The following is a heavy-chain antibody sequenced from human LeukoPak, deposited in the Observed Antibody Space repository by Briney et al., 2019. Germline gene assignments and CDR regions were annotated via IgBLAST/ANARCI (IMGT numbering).Heavy chain of an antibody. Sequence: AGGSLRLSCAASGFTVSSNYMSWVRQAPGKGLEWVSVIYSGGSTYYADSVKGRFTISRDNSKNTLYLQMNSLRAEDTAVYYCARDGGYSSGWYPTYYYYYGMDVWGQGTTVTVSS. CDR3: ARDGGYSSGWYPTYYYYYGMDV. CDR2: IYSGGST. V-gene: IGHV3-66*01. D-gene: IGHD6-19*01. J-gene: IGHJ6*02. CDR1: GFTVSSNY.